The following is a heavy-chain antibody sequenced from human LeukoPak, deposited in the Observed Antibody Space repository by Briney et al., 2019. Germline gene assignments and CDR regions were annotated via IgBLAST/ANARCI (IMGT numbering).Heavy chain of an antibody. J-gene: IGHJ6*02. CDR1: GFTFSSYW. CDR3: ARGLMWFGDLRYSASNQFYYYYYGMDV. D-gene: IGHD3-10*01. Sequence: GGSLRLSCAASGFTFSSYWMHWVRQAPGKGLVWVSRINSDGSSTSYADSVKGRFTISRDNAKNTLYLQMNSLRAEDTAVYYCARGLMWFGDLRYSASNQFYYYYYGMDVWGQGTTVTVSS. CDR2: INSDGSST. V-gene: IGHV3-74*01.